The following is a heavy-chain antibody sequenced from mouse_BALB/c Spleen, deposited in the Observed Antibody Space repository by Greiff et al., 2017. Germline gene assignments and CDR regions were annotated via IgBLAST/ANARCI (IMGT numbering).Heavy chain of an antibody. CDR1: GFTFNTYA. CDR3: VRQFTTATYFDV. J-gene: IGHJ1*01. V-gene: IGHV10-1*02. D-gene: IGHD1-2*01. Sequence: EVMLVESGGGLVQPKGSLKLSCAASGFTFNTYAMNWVRQAPGKGLEWVARIRSKSNNYATYYADSVKDRFTISRDDSQSMLYLQMNNLKTEDTAMDYCVRQFTTATYFDVWGAGTTVTVSS. CDR2: IRSKSNNYAT.